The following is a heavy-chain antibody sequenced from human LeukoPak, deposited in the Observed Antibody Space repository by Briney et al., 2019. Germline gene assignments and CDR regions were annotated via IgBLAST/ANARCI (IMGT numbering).Heavy chain of an antibody. CDR3: ARGGPRYCSGGSCYFGY. V-gene: IGHV4-59*12. CDR2: IYYSGST. CDR1: GGSISSYY. Sequence: SETLSLTCTVSGGSISSYYWSWIRQPPGKGLEWTGYIYYSGSTNYNPSLKSRVTISVDTSKNQFSLKLSSVTAADTAVYYCARGGPRYCSGGSCYFGYWGQGTLVTVSS. J-gene: IGHJ4*02. D-gene: IGHD2-15*01.